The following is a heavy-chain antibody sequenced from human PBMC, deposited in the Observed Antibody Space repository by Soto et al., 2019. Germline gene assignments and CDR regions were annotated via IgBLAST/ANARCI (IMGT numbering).Heavy chain of an antibody. D-gene: IGHD6-13*01. V-gene: IGHV3-11*01. CDR3: ARDIEPPGLFFDY. CDR2: IDFTSNSI. J-gene: IGHJ4*02. Sequence: PGGSLRLSCAASGFSFSDYYMSWIRQAPGKGLEWVSYIDFTSNSIYYADSVKGRFTISRDNAKNSLYLQMNSLRAEDTAVYYCARDIEPPGLFFDYWGQGTLVTAPQ. CDR1: GFSFSDYY.